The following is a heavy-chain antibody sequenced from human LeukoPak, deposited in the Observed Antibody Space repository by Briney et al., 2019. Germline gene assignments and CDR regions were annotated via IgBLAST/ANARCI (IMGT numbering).Heavy chain of an antibody. CDR2: INHSGST. CDR1: GFTFSDHY. D-gene: IGHD3-10*01. J-gene: IGHJ4*02. V-gene: IGHV4-34*01. CDR3: ARGRVLWFGELYYFDY. Sequence: GSLRLSCAASGFTFSDHYMDWVRQAPGKGLEWIGEINHSGSTNYNPSLKSRVTISVDTSKNQFSLKLSSVTAADTAVYYCARGRVLWFGELYYFDYWGQGTLVTVSS.